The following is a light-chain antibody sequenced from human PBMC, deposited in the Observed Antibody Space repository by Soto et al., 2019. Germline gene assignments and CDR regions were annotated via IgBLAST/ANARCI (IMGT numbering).Light chain of an antibody. J-gene: IGKJ1*01. Sequence: DILMTQSPSTLSASVGDRVTITCRPSRSVSSWLAWYQQKPGKAPKLLIYKTSDLARGVPSRFSGSGSGAELTLTNTSLQPDDFASYYCQQLGTFGQGTKVVVK. CDR1: RSVSSW. CDR2: KTS. CDR3: QQLGT. V-gene: IGKV1-5*03.